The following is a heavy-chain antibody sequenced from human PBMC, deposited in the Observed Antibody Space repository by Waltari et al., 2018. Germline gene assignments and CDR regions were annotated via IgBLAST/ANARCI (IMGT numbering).Heavy chain of an antibody. CDR1: GDSVTDVI. CDR3: AQAGRLRVAGDGDLEAFDI. Sequence: QVQLQESGPGLVKPSDTLSLTGSVSGDSVTDVILTLFRQPPGKPMEWIATIYPSGRTNNNPSFETRVTISQDTSQNQVSLSLSTVTAADSAVYYCAQAGRLRVAGDGDLEAFDIWGQGTKVIVSS. CDR2: IYPSGRT. V-gene: IGHV4-4*09. J-gene: IGHJ3*02. D-gene: IGHD6-19*01.